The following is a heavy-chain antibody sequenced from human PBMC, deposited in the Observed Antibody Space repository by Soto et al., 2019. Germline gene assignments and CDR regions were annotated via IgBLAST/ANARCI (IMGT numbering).Heavy chain of an antibody. V-gene: IGHV3-74*03. CDR3: AKVKGGSGARGVPLDL. J-gene: IGHJ5*02. Sequence: EVPLVESGGGPVQAGGSLRLSCAASGLTLSNYWMQWVRQGPGKGLVWVAHINSDGITTKYAESVKGRFTISRDDAKNMLYLQMNSLRHDDTAVYYCAKVKGGSGARGVPLDLWGQGILVTVSA. D-gene: IGHD2-15*01. CDR1: GLTLSNYW. CDR2: INSDGITT.